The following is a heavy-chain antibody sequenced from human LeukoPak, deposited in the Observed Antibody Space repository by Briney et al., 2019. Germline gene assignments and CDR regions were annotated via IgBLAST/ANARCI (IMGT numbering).Heavy chain of an antibody. CDR2: IKQDGSEK. CDR1: GFTFSSYG. CDR3: ARGAYYGS. V-gene: IGHV3-7*01. Sequence: PGGSLRLSCAASGFTFSSYGMHWVRQAPGKGLEWVANIKQDGSEKYYVDSVKGRLTISRDNAKNSLYLQMNSLRAEDTAVYYCARGAYYGSGGQGTLVTVSS. D-gene: IGHD3-10*01. J-gene: IGHJ4*02.